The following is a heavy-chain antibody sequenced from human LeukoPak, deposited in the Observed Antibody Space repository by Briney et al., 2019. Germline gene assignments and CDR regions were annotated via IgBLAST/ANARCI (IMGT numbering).Heavy chain of an antibody. Sequence: GGSLRLSCAASGFTFSSYGMHWVRQAPGKGLEWVAVIWYDGSNKYYADSVKGRFTTSRDNSKNTLYLQMNSLRAEDTAVYYCARDDLRYFDWLGSYGMDVWGQGTTVTVSS. D-gene: IGHD3-9*01. CDR2: IWYDGSNK. CDR1: GFTFSSYG. J-gene: IGHJ6*02. V-gene: IGHV3-33*01. CDR3: ARDDLRYFDWLGSYGMDV.